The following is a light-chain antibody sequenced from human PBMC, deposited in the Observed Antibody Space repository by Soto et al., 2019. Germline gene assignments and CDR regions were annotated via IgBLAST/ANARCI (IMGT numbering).Light chain of an antibody. J-gene: IGKJ5*01. CDR1: QGIISW. CDR2: AAF. CDR3: QQANSCTIT. Sequence: DIQMTQSPSSASASVGDTVTITCPGIQGIISWLAWYQPKQGKAPKXMIYAAFRLQSGVPSRFSGSGSGTDCTLTIRSLQPEDFATYYCQQANSCTITFGQGTRLEIK. V-gene: IGKV1-12*01.